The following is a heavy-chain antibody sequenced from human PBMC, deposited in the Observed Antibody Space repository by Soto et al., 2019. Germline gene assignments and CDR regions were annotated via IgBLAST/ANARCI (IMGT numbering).Heavy chain of an antibody. V-gene: IGHV1-69*13. CDR1: GGTFSSYA. CDR3: ARSIVVVTALDY. CDR2: IIPIFGTA. D-gene: IGHD2-21*02. J-gene: IGHJ4*02. Sequence: SVKVSCKASGGTFSSYAIIWVRQAPGQGLEWMGGIIPIFGTANYAQKFQGRVTITADESASTAYMELSSLRSEDTAVYYCARSIVVVTALDYWGQGTLVTVSS.